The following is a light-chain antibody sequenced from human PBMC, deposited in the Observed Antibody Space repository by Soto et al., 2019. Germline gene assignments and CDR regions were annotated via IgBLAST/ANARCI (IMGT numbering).Light chain of an antibody. CDR1: QSIRTN. Sequence: EIMMTQSPATVSVSPGERVTLSCRASQSIRTNVAWYQQKPGQALRLLIYDASTRATGLSSGFSGSGSGTEFTLTISSLQSEDVAIYYCQQYNDWPPLTFGGGTRLEI. CDR3: QQYNDWPPLT. J-gene: IGKJ4*01. CDR2: DAS. V-gene: IGKV3-15*01.